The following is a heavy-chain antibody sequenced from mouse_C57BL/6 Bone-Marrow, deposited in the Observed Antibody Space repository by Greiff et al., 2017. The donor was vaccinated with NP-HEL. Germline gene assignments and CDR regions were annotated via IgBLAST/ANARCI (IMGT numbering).Heavy chain of an antibody. V-gene: IGHV1-82*01. D-gene: IGHD1-1*01. CDR1: GYAFSSSW. Sequence: QVQLQQSGPELVKPGASVKISCKASGYAFSSSWMNWVKQRPGKGLEWIGRIYPGDGDTNYNGKFKGKATLTADKSSSTAYMQLSSLTSEDSAVYFCARAGFYYYGSYWYFDVWGTGTTVTVSS. CDR3: ARAGFYYYGSYWYFDV. J-gene: IGHJ1*03. CDR2: IYPGDGDT.